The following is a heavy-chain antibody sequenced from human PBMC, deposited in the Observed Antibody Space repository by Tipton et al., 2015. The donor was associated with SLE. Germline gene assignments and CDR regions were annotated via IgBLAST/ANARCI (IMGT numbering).Heavy chain of an antibody. V-gene: IGHV4-38-2*02. J-gene: IGHJ4*02. CDR2: IYHSGST. Sequence: TLSLTCAVSGYSISSGYYWGWIRQPPGKVLEWIGSIYHSGSTYYNPSLKSRVTISVDTSKNQFSLKLSSVTAADTAVYYCARDGRGYFDYWGQGTLVTVSS. CDR1: GYSISSGYY. CDR3: ARDGRGYFDY. D-gene: IGHD1-26*01.